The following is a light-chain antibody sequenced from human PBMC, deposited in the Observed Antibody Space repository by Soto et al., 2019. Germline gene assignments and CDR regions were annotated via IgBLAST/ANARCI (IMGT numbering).Light chain of an antibody. V-gene: IGKV3-15*01. Sequence: EIVMTQSPATLSVSPGEKATLSCRASQSVSSNLAWYQQKPGQAPRLLIYGASTRATGIPARFSGSGSGTEFTLTISSLQSADFAVYYCQQYNNWLSITFGQGTRLEI. CDR1: QSVSSN. J-gene: IGKJ5*01. CDR2: GAS. CDR3: QQYNNWLSIT.